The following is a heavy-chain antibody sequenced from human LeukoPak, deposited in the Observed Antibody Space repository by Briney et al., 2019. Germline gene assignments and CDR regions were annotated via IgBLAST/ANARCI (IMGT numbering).Heavy chain of an antibody. CDR3: AKGSSGGSDAFDI. CDR2: ISWNSGSI. D-gene: IGHD2-15*01. V-gene: IGHV3-9*01. CDR1: GFTFDDYA. Sequence: PGGSLRLSCAASGFTFDDYAMHWVRQAPGKGLEWVSGISWNSGSIGYADSVKGRFTISRDNAKNSLYLQMNSLRAEDTALYYCAKGSSGGSDAFDIWGQGTMVTVSS. J-gene: IGHJ3*02.